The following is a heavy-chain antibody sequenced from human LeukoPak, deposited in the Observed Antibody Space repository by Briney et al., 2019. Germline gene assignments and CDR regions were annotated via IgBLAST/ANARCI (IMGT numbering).Heavy chain of an antibody. CDR3: ATQLGYCSSTSCYKDEYFQH. V-gene: IGHV1-18*01. D-gene: IGHD2-2*02. CDR1: GYTFTSYG. CDR2: ISAYNGNT. Sequence: ASVKVSCKASGYTFTSYGISWVRQAPGQGLEWMGWISAYNGNTNYAQKLQGRVTMTTDTSTSTAYMELRSLRSEDTAVYYCATQLGYCSSTSCYKDEYFQHWGQGTLVTVSS. J-gene: IGHJ1*01.